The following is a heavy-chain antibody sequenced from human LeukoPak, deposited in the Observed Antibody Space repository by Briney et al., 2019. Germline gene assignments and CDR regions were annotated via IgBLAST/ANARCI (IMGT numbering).Heavy chain of an antibody. CDR3: AKPRPSYSSSWYDH. CDR2: ISYDGTTK. CDR1: GFTFSNYG. D-gene: IGHD6-13*01. V-gene: IGHV3-30*18. J-gene: IGHJ5*02. Sequence: GGSLRLSCAASGFTFSNYGMHWVRQAAGKGLEWVAVISYDGTTKYYSDSVKGRFTISRDNSKNTLYLQMNSLRAEDTAVYYCAKPRPSYSSSWYDHWGQGTLVTVSS.